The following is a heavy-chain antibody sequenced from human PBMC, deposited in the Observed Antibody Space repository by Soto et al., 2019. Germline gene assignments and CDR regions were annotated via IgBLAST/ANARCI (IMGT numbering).Heavy chain of an antibody. CDR3: ARDRISRFYYYGMDV. CDR2: INEDGSEK. Sequence: GSLRLSCAASGFTFSSYWMSWVRQAPGKGLEWVANINEDGSEKYYVDSVKGRFTISRDNAKNSLYLQMNSLKAEDTAVYYCARDRISRFYYYGMDVWGQGTTVTVSS. J-gene: IGHJ6*02. CDR1: GFTFSSYW. V-gene: IGHV3-7*03. D-gene: IGHD3-3*02.